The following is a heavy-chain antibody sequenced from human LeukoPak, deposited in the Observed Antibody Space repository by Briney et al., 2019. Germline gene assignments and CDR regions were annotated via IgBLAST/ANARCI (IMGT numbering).Heavy chain of an antibody. CDR2: ISSSGKTI. V-gene: IGHV3-48*03. D-gene: IGHD6-19*01. CDR1: EFTFSLYE. J-gene: IGHJ3*01. CDR3: ARVITSGWYLPT. Sequence: TGGSLRLSCAASEFTFSLYEMNWVPEAPGKGLEWVSYISSSGKTIYYADSVKGRFNISRDNAKNSLYLQMNSLRAEDTAVYYCARVITSGWYLPTWGQGTMVTVSS.